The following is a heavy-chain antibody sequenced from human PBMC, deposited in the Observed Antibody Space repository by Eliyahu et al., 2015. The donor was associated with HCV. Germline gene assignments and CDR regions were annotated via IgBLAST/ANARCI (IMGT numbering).Heavy chain of an antibody. Sequence: EVQLVESGGGLVKPGGSLRXSCAASGXTXXXAWMSWXRQAPGKGLEWVGRIKMKSDGVTTDYAAPVRGRFTLSRDESKTTVFLQMDGLKSEDTAVYYCTTDDDTTAFSFYYYYAMDVWGQGTTVTVSS. CDR3: TTDDDTTAFSFYYYYAMDV. J-gene: IGHJ6*02. V-gene: IGHV3-15*01. CDR1: GXTXXXAW. CDR2: IKMKSDGVTT. D-gene: IGHD2/OR15-2a*01.